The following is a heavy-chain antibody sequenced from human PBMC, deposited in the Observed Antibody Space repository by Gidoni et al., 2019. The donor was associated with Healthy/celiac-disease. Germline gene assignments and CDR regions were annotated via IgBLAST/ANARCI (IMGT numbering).Heavy chain of an antibody. D-gene: IGHD6-6*01. Sequence: QVQLVESGGGVVQPGRSLRLSCAASGVTFSSSVMHGVRQAPGKGLEWVAVMSYDGNNKYYADSVKGQFTISRDNSKNTLYVQINSLRAEDTAVYFCARGGSRQLAPGGYWGQGTLVTVSS. V-gene: IGHV3-30-3*01. CDR2: MSYDGNNK. CDR3: ARGGSRQLAPGGY. CDR1: GVTFSSSV. J-gene: IGHJ4*02.